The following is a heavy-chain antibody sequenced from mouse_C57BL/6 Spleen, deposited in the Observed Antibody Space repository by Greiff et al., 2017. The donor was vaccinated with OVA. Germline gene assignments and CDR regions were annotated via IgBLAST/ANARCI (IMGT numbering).Heavy chain of an antibody. Sequence: QVQLQQPGAELVRPGSSVKLSCKASGYTFTSYWMHWVKQRPIQGLEWIGNIDPSDSATHYNQKFKDKATLTVDKSSSTAYMQLSSLTSEDSAVYYCARGYYDYDFAYWGQGTLVTVSA. V-gene: IGHV1-52*01. J-gene: IGHJ3*01. D-gene: IGHD2-4*01. CDR3: ARGYYDYDFAY. CDR2: IDPSDSAT. CDR1: GYTFTSYW.